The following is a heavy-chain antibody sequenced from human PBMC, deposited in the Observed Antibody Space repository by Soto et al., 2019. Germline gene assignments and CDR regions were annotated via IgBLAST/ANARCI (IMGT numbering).Heavy chain of an antibody. V-gene: IGHV1-18*01. Sequence: ASVKVSCKASGYTFTSYGISWVRQAPGQGLEWMGWISAYNGNTNYAQKLQGRVTMTTDTSTSTAYMELRSLRSDDTAVYYCARWGLGSYYHRRYYFDYWGQGTMVTVSS. J-gene: IGHJ4*02. D-gene: IGHD1-26*01. CDR3: ARWGLGSYYHRRYYFDY. CDR1: GYTFTSYG. CDR2: ISAYNGNT.